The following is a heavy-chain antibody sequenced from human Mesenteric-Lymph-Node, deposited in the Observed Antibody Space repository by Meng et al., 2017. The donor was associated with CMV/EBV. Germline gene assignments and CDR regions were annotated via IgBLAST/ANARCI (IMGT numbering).Heavy chain of an antibody. D-gene: IGHD2-21*02. V-gene: IGHV3-74*01. J-gene: IGHJ3*02. Sequence: GESLKISCAASGFSFSDSYMCWIRQAPGKGLVWVSRIYRDGKSPVYADSVRGRFTISRDNAKNTLYLQMDSLRAEDSAIYYCARDNDFYSFDIWGQGTMVTVSS. CDR3: ARDNDFYSFDI. CDR1: GFSFSDSY. CDR2: IYRDGKSP.